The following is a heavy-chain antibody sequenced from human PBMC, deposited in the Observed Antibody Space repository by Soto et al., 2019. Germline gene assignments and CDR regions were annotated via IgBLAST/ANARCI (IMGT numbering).Heavy chain of an antibody. J-gene: IGHJ4*02. Sequence: SETLSLTCTVAGGSVTSGGYYWSWIRQHPGKGLEWIGYIYYSGGTYYNPSLNSRVTISVDTSKNQFSLKLTSVTAADTAVYYCARSILTGFYAYFEYWGQGTLVTVSS. V-gene: IGHV4-31*03. CDR3: ARSILTGFYAYFEY. D-gene: IGHD3-9*01. CDR1: GGSVTSGGYY. CDR2: IYYSGGT.